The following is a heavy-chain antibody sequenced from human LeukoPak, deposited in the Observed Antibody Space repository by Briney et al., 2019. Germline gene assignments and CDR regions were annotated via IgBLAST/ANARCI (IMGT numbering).Heavy chain of an antibody. Sequence: GASVNVSCKASGYTFTTYDINWVRQATGQGLEWMGWMNPNSGNTGYAQKFQGRVTMTRNTSMSTAYMELNSLRSEDTAVHYCARANYYGSGKKDLDYWGQGTLVTVSS. CDR1: GYTFTTYD. D-gene: IGHD3-10*01. CDR3: ARANYYGSGKKDLDY. CDR2: MNPNSGNT. V-gene: IGHV1-8*01. J-gene: IGHJ4*02.